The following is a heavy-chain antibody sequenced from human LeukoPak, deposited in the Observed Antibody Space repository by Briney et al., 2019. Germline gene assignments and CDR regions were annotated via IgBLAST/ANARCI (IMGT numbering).Heavy chain of an antibody. J-gene: IGHJ3*02. Sequence: SVKVFCNASGGTFSSYAISWVTQAPGQGLECMGGLTPIFGTANYAQKFQGRVTITADESTSTAYMELSSLRSEDTAVYYCAREGRGLNRITIFGVEYLGAFDIWGQGTMVTVSS. CDR2: LTPIFGTA. CDR1: GGTFSSYA. D-gene: IGHD3-3*01. V-gene: IGHV1-69*13. CDR3: AREGRGLNRITIFGVEYLGAFDI.